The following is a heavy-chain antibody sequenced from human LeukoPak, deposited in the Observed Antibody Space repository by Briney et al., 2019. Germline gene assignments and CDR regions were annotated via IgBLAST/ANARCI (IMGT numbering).Heavy chain of an antibody. CDR2: INYSGST. CDR1: GGSFSGYY. Sequence: SETLSLTCAVYGGSFSGYYWSWIRQPPGKGLEWIGEINYSGSTKYNPSLKSRVTISVDTSKNQFSLKLSSVTAADTAVYYCAREGVDNTSPPYDYWGQGTLVTVSS. J-gene: IGHJ4*02. D-gene: IGHD1-14*01. V-gene: IGHV4-34*01. CDR3: AREGVDNTSPPYDY.